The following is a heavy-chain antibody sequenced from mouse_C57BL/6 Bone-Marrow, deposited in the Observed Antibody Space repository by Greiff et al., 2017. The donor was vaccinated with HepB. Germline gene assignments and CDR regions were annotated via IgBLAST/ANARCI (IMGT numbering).Heavy chain of an antibody. D-gene: IGHD2-2*01. CDR1: GYSFTGYY. J-gene: IGHJ3*01. CDR3: ARRDGYDGAWFAY. CDR2: INPSTGGT. Sequence: DVKLQESGPELVKPGASVKISCKASGYSFTGYYMNWVKQSPEKSLEWIGEINPSTGGTTYNQKFKAKATLTVDKSSSTAYMQLKSLTSEDSAVYYCARRDGYDGAWFAYWGQGTLVTVSA. V-gene: IGHV1-42*01.